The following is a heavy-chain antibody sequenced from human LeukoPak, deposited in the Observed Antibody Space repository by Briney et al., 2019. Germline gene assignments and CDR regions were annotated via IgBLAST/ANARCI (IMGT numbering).Heavy chain of an antibody. D-gene: IGHD3-22*01. J-gene: IGHJ4*02. CDR2: IYYDGST. Sequence: KSSETLSLTCTVSGDSISSYYWSWIRQPPGKGLEWIGYIYYDGSTNYNPSLKSRVTISVDTSKNQFSLKLSSVTAADTAVYYCARVAMAENYYDSSGYFDYWGQGTLVTVSS. CDR3: ARVAMAENYYDSSGYFDY. CDR1: GDSISSYY. V-gene: IGHV4-59*01.